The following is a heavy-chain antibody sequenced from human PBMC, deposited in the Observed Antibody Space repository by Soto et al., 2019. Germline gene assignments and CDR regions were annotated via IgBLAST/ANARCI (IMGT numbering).Heavy chain of an antibody. Sequence: LSLTCTVSGGSISSEGYYWSWFRHRPGKGLEWIGDIYYSGTTYHNPSLRSRLTISGDASKNQFSLKLSSVTDADTALYYCARGRGYSYGPYYFDYWGQGTLVTVSS. D-gene: IGHD5-18*01. CDR2: IYYSGTT. J-gene: IGHJ4*02. CDR1: GGSISSEGYY. CDR3: ARGRGYSYGPYYFDY. V-gene: IGHV4-31*03.